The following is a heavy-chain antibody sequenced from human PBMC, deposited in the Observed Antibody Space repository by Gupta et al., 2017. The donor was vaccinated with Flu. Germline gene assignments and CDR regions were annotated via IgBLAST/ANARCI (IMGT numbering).Heavy chain of an antibody. Sequence: EVQLVESGGGLVQPGGSLRLSCAASGFTFSSYEMTGVRQDPGKGLEWVSYISRSGSTIYYAASVKGRVTSARDNAKNSLYLQRNSLRAEDTAVYYCARAIGGENTARGQFQYYFDYWGQGTLVTVSS. D-gene: IGHD5-18*01. CDR1: GFTFSSYE. V-gene: IGHV3-48*03. J-gene: IGHJ4*02. CDR2: ISRSGSTI. CDR3: ARAIGGENTARGQFQYYFDY.